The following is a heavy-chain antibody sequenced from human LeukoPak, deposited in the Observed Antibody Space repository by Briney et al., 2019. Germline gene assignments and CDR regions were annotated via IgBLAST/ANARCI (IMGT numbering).Heavy chain of an antibody. D-gene: IGHD5-18*01. CDR1: GFTFSSYS. Sequence: GGSLRLSCAASGFTFSSYSMNWVRQAPGKGLEWVSSISSSSSYIYYADSVKGRFTISRDNAKNSLYLQMNSLRAEDTAVYYCASVDTAMVIRSALGYWGQGTLVTVSS. CDR3: ASVDTAMVIRSALGY. J-gene: IGHJ4*02. CDR2: ISSSSSYI. V-gene: IGHV3-21*01.